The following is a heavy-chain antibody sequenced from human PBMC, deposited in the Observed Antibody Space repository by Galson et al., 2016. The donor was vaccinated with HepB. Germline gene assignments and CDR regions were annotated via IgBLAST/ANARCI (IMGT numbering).Heavy chain of an antibody. Sequence: SLRLSCAASGFTFSGYDMHWVRQAPGKGLEWVALISYDGRNKNYVDSVKGRFTISRDNSKNTLYLQMNSLRAEDTAVYYGAKDPLLLGVVMSAATSWGQGTLVTVSP. J-gene: IGHJ4*02. CDR3: AKDPLLLGVVMSAATS. CDR2: ISYDGRNK. V-gene: IGHV3-30*18. D-gene: IGHD2-15*01. CDR1: GFTFSGYD.